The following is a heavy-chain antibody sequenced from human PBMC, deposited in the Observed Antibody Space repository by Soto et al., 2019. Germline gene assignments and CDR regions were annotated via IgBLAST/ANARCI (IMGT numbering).Heavy chain of an antibody. D-gene: IGHD4-17*01. CDR3: ARGGNGDNVGYWYFDL. J-gene: IGHJ2*01. V-gene: IGHV1-46*01. CDR1: VYTFTTYY. Sequence: QVQLVQSGAEVKKPGASVEVSCKASVYTFTTYYIHWVRHAPGQGLEWMGVINPGGVSTKYAQKFQDRVTMTIDTSTSTVYMDLSSLRSEDTAVYFCARGGNGDNVGYWYFDLWGRGTLVTVSP. CDR2: INPGGVST.